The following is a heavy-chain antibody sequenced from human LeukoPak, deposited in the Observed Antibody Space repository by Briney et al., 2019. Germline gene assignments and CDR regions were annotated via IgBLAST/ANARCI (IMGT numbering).Heavy chain of an antibody. CDR3: AKSGWYHLYYFDY. CDR2: IYPGDSDT. J-gene: IGHJ4*02. CDR1: GYSFISYW. Sequence: GESLQISCKGSGYSFISYWIGWVRQMPGRGLEWMGIIYPGDSDTRYSPSFQGQVTISADKSINTAYLQWSSLKASDTAIYYCAKSGWYHLYYFDYWGQGTLVTVSS. D-gene: IGHD6-19*01. V-gene: IGHV5-51*01.